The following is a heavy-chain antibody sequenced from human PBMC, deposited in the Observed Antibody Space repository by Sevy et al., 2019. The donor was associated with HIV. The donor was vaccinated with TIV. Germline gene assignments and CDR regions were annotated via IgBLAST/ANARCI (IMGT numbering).Heavy chain of an antibody. CDR1: GFTFSGSA. Sequence: GGSLRLSCAASGFTFSGSAMHWVRQASGKGLEWVGRIRSKANSYATAYAASVKGRFTISRDDSKNTAYLQMNSLKTEDTAVYYCTRPNPGIGYYYDSSGYSNKWFDPWGQGTLVTVSS. CDR2: IRSKANSYAT. V-gene: IGHV3-73*01. CDR3: TRPNPGIGYYYDSSGYSNKWFDP. D-gene: IGHD3-22*01. J-gene: IGHJ5*02.